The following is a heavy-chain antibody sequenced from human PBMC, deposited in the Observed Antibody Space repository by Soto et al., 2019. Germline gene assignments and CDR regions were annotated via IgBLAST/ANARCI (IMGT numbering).Heavy chain of an antibody. D-gene: IGHD2-15*01. CDR3: ARCCSGGSCSIDY. CDR2: IYYSGST. CDR1: GGSISSYY. V-gene: IGHV4-59*01. Sequence: PSETLSLTCTVSGGSISSYYWSWIRQPPGKGLEWIGYIYYSGSTNYNPSLKSRVTTSVDTSKNQFSLKLSSVTAADTAVYYCARCCSGGSCSIDYWGQGTLVTV. J-gene: IGHJ4*02.